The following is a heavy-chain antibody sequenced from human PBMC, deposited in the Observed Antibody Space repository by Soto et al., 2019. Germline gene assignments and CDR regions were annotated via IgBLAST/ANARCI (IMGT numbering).Heavy chain of an antibody. CDR2: ISGSSTII. V-gene: IGHV3-48*02. D-gene: IGHD5-18*01. Sequence: GGSLRLSCAASGFTFITHSINWIRQAPWKGLEWVSYISGSSTIIYYADSVKGRFTISRDNAKNSLYLQMNSLRDEDTAVYYGASFYSSPDYWGQGTLVTVSS. CDR3: ASFYSSPDY. CDR1: GFTFITHS. J-gene: IGHJ4*02.